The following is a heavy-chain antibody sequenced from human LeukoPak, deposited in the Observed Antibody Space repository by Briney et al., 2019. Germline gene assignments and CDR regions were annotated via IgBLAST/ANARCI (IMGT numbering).Heavy chain of an antibody. CDR1: GFTFSSYW. V-gene: IGHV3-74*01. Sequence: GGSLRLSCAASGFTFSSYWVHWVRQAPGKGLVWVSRINSDGSSTSYADSVKGRFTISRDNAKNTLYLQMNSLRAEDTAVYYCARGWYRGVTFDYWGQGTLVTVSS. CDR3: ARGWYRGVTFDY. D-gene: IGHD6-19*01. J-gene: IGHJ4*02. CDR2: INSDGSST.